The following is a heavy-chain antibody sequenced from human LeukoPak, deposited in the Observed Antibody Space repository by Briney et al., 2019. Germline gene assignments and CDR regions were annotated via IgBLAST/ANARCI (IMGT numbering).Heavy chain of an antibody. D-gene: IGHD3-10*01. V-gene: IGHV4-61*02. CDR2: IYTSGTT. CDR3: ARDPSAGLGESNYMDV. CDR1: GGSISSGSYY. J-gene: IGHJ6*03. Sequence: SQTLSLTCTVSGGSISSGSYYWSWIRQPAGKGLEWIGRIYTSGTTNYNPSLKSRLTISIDTSKNQFSLKLSSVTAADTAVYYCARDPSAGLGESNYMDVWGKGTTVTISS.